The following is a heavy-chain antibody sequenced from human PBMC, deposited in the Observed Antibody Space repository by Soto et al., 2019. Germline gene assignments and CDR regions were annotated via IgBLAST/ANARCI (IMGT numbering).Heavy chain of an antibody. D-gene: IGHD2-15*01. CDR3: ARSSLGYCSGGSCCYLYYYYGMDV. CDR2: IIPIFGTA. J-gene: IGHJ6*02. V-gene: IGHV1-69*01. Sequence: QVQLVQSGAEVKKPGSSVKVSCKASGGTFSSYAISWVRQAPGQGLEWMGGIIPIFGTANYAQKFQGRVTITADESTSTAYMELSSLSSEDTAVYYCARSSLGYCSGGSCCYLYYYYGMDVWGQGTTVTVSS. CDR1: GGTFSSYA.